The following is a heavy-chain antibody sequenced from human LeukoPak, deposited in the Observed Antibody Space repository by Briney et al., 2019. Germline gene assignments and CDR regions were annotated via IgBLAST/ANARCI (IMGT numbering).Heavy chain of an antibody. CDR3: ARAFKGILGYCSGGSCYSGAQYFQH. CDR1: GFTFSSYS. CDR2: ISRSSSYI. D-gene: IGHD2-15*01. V-gene: IGHV3-21*01. Sequence: GGPLSLSCAASGFTFSSYSMNWVRQAPGKGLEWASSISRSSSYIYYADSVKGRFTISRDNAKNSLYLQMNSLRAEDTAVYYCARAFKGILGYCSGGSCYSGAQYFQHWGQGTLVTVSS. J-gene: IGHJ1*01.